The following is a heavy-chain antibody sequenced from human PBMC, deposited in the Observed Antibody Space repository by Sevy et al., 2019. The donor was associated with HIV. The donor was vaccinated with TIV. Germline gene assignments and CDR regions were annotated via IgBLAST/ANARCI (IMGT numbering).Heavy chain of an antibody. J-gene: IGHJ6*02. CDR2: IYYSGRT. Sequence: SETLSLTCTVSGGSISSSSYYWGWIRQPPGKGLEWIGSIYYSGRTYYNPSLKSRVTISTDTSKNQFTLRLSAVTAADTAVYYCTRLRYCSSTSCYRTMGYYYGMDVWGQGTTVTVSS. V-gene: IGHV4-39*01. CDR1: GGSISSSSYY. CDR3: TRLRYCSSTSCYRTMGYYYGMDV. D-gene: IGHD2-2*02.